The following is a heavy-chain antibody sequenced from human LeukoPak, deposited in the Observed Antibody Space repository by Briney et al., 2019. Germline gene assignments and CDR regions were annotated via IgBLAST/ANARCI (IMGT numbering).Heavy chain of an antibody. J-gene: IGHJ4*02. V-gene: IGHV7-4-1*02. Sequence: ASVKVSCKASGYTFTSYAMNWVRQAPGQGLEWMGWINTNTGNPTYAQGFTGRFVFSLDPSVSTAYLQISSLKAEDTAVYYCARPELKTGDYFFCPVCWGQGTLVTVSS. D-gene: IGHD4-17*01. CDR3: ARPELKTGDYFFCPVC. CDR2: INTNTGNP. CDR1: GYTFTSYA.